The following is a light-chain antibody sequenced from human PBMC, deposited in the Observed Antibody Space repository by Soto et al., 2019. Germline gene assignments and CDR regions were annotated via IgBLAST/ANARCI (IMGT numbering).Light chain of an antibody. Sequence: ESVLTQSAGTLSLSLGERATLSCRASQSVSSTYLAWYQQKPGQAPRLLIYGASSRATGIPDRFSVSRSGTDFTLTISDLEPADFAVYYCQQRSNWPLTFGQGTKVDIK. CDR2: GAS. CDR1: QSVSSTY. J-gene: IGKJ1*01. V-gene: IGKV3D-20*02. CDR3: QQRSNWPLT.